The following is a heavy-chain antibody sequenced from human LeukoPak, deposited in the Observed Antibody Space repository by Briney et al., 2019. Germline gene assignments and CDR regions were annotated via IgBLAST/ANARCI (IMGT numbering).Heavy chain of an antibody. Sequence: GGSLRLSCAASGFTFSSFGMHWVRQAPGKGLEWVAFIRNDGSKKYYADSVKGRFTISRDNSKNTLYLQMNSLRAEDTAVYYCAKDRISPFYFDYRGQGTLITVSS. D-gene: IGHD2-15*01. V-gene: IGHV3-30*02. CDR2: IRNDGSKK. J-gene: IGHJ4*02. CDR1: GFTFSSFG. CDR3: AKDRISPFYFDY.